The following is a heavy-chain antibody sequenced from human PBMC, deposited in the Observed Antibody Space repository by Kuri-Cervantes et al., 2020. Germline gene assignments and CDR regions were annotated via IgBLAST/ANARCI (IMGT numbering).Heavy chain of an antibody. Sequence: GGSLRLSCAASGFTFRNSWMDWVRQAPGKGLEWVGRIKSKTDGGTTNYAAPVKGRFTISRDDSKNTLYLQMNSLKTEDTAVYYCTTARVITFGGVITRFDYWGQGTLVTVSS. V-gene: IGHV3-15*01. CDR2: IKSKTDGGTT. J-gene: IGHJ4*02. CDR1: GFTFRNSW. D-gene: IGHD3-16*02. CDR3: TTARVITFGGVITRFDY.